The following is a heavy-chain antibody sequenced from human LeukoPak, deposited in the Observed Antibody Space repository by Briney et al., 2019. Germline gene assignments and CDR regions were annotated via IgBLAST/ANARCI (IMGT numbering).Heavy chain of an antibody. CDR3: AKKIRDELLCRFNY. Sequence: GGSLRLSCAASGFTFEASAMSWVRQAPGKGLEWVAVITGGGESTYYADSVKGRFTISRDNSKKTLFLQVNSLRAEGTAVYFCAKKIRDELLCRFNYWGQGIVVTVSS. V-gene: IGHV3-23*01. J-gene: IGHJ4*02. CDR2: ITGGGEST. CDR1: GFTFEASA. D-gene: IGHD2-2*01.